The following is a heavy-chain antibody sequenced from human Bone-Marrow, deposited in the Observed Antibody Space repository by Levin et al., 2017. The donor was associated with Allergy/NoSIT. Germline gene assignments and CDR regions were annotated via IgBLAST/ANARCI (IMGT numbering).Heavy chain of an antibody. D-gene: IGHD3-10*01. CDR2: IYPGDSET. CDR1: GYQFADHW. Sequence: GESLKISCRASGYQFADHWIGWVRQLPGKGLEWMGNIYPGDSETRSSPSFQGQVTISVDKSINTAYLQWDSLSASDTAMYFCARQSAELPPYDGEWVEEHYFDYWGQGTLVTVSS. J-gene: IGHJ4*02. V-gene: IGHV5-51*01. CDR3: ARQSAELPPYDGEWVEEHYFDY.